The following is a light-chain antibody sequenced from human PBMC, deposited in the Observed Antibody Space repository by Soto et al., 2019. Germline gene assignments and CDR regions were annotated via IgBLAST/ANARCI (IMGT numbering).Light chain of an antibody. J-gene: IGKJ1*01. Sequence: EIVLTQSPATLSLSPGETATLSCRASQSVSSYSAWYQQKPGQAPRLLIYDASNRATGIPARFSGSGSGTDFTLTISSLEPEDFAVYYCHQRGSWPRGTFGQGT. V-gene: IGKV3-11*01. CDR3: HQRGSWPRGT. CDR2: DAS. CDR1: QSVSSY.